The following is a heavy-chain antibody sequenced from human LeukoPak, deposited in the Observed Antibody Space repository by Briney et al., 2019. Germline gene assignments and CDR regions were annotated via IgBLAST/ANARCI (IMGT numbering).Heavy chain of an antibody. CDR2: INHSGST. CDR1: GGSFSGYY. J-gene: IGHJ4*02. V-gene: IGHV4-34*01. D-gene: IGHD6-13*01. CDR3: ARGAGYSSSWYIVRPYYFDY. Sequence: LETLSLTCAVYGGSFSGYYWSWIRQPPGKGLEWIGEINHSGSTNYNPSLKSRVTISVDTSKNQFSLKLSSVTAADTAVYYCARGAGYSSSWYIVRPYYFDYWGQGTLVTVSS.